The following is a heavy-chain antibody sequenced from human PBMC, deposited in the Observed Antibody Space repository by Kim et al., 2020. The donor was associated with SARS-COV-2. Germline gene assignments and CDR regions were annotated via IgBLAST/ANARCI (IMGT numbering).Heavy chain of an antibody. D-gene: IGHD6-19*01. Sequence: QKFQGRVTITADESTSTAYMELSSLRSEDTAVYYCARDFGRYSSGFHFDYWGQGTLVTVSS. J-gene: IGHJ4*02. V-gene: IGHV1-69*01. CDR3: ARDFGRYSSGFHFDY.